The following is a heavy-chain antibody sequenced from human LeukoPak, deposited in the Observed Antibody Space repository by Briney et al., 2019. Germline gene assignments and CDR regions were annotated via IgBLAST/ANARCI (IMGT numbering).Heavy chain of an antibody. V-gene: IGHV4-34*01. J-gene: IGHJ5*02. D-gene: IGHD6-13*01. CDR3: ARGVEQQLANWFDP. Sequence: SETLSLTCAVHGGSFSGYYWSWIRQPPGKGLEWIGEINHSGSTNYNPSLKSRVTISVDTSKNQFSLKLSSVTAADTAVYYCARGVEQQLANWFDPWGQGTLVTVSS. CDR2: INHSGST. CDR1: GGSFSGYY.